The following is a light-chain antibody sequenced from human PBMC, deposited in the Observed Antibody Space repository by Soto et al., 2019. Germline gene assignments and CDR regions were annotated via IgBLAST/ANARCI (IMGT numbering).Light chain of an antibody. Sequence: QSALTQPASVSGSPGQSIAISCNGTSGDIGSYNYVCWYQQHPGKVPKLMTYDVNNRPSGVSDRFSGSKSGNTATLTISGLQAEDEADYYCSARTRSRTVVFGGGTKLTVL. V-gene: IGLV2-14*03. CDR2: DVN. CDR3: SARTRSRTVV. J-gene: IGLJ3*02. CDR1: SGDIGSYNY.